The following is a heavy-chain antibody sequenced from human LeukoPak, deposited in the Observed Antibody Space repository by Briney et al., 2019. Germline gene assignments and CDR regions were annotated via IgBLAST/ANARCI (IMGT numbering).Heavy chain of an antibody. V-gene: IGHV4-59*01. Sequence: SETLSLTCTVSGGSITSYYWSWIRQPPGKGLEWIGYIYYSGSTNYNPSLKSRVTISVDTSKNQFSLKLSSVTAADTAVFYCASLTTADAFDIWGQGTMVTVSS. CDR2: IYYSGST. CDR3: ASLTTADAFDI. J-gene: IGHJ3*02. CDR1: GGSITSYY. D-gene: IGHD3-22*01.